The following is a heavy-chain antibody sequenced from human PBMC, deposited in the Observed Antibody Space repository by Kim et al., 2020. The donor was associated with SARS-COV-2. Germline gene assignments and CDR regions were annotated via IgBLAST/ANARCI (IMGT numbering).Heavy chain of an antibody. D-gene: IGHD6-19*01. CDR3: ARVCRSFSHNYSSGWFFDY. J-gene: IGHJ4*02. CDR1: GGSISSYY. V-gene: IGHV4-59*01. Sequence: SETLSLTCTVSGGSISSYYWSWIRQPPGKGLEWIGYIYYSGSTNYNPSLKSRVTISVDTSKNQFSLKLSSVTAADTAVYYCARVCRSFSHNYSSGWFFDYWGQGTLVTVSS. CDR2: IYYSGST.